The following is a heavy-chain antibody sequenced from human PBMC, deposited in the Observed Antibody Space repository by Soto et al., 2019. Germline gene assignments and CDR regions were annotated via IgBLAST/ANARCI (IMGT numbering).Heavy chain of an antibody. V-gene: IGHV3-7*01. D-gene: IGHD5-12*01. CDR3: GSSRWLQLNY. Sequence: LRLSCAASGFTFNTYWMSWVRQAPGKGLEWVANIKQDGSEKYYVDSVKGRFTISRDNAKNSPYLQMNSLRAEDTAVYYCGSSRWLQLNYWGQGTLVTVSS. J-gene: IGHJ4*02. CDR2: IKQDGSEK. CDR1: GFTFNTYW.